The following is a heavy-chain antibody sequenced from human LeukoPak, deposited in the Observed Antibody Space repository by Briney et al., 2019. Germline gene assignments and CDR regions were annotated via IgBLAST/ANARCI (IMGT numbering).Heavy chain of an antibody. J-gene: IGHJ4*02. CDR3: ARRGSGWYYFDY. CDR2: IYYSGST. Sequence: PSETLSLTCTVSGGSISSSSYYWGWIRQPPGKGLEWIGSIYYSGSTYYNPSLKSRVTISVDTSKNQFSLKLSSVTAADTAAYYCARRGSGWYYFDYWGQGTLVTVSS. CDR1: GGSISSSSYY. D-gene: IGHD6-19*01. V-gene: IGHV4-39*01.